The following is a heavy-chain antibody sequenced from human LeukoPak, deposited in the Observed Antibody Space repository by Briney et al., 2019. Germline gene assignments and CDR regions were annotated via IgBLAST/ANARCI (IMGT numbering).Heavy chain of an antibody. Sequence: ASVKVSCKASGYAFTSYDINWVRQATGQGLEWMGWMNLNSGNTGYAQKFQGRVTMTRNTSISTAYLELSSLRSEDTAVYYCARVALVYGSGSYYNLGYWGQGTLVTVSS. J-gene: IGHJ4*02. V-gene: IGHV1-8*01. CDR2: MNLNSGNT. CDR1: GYAFTSYD. D-gene: IGHD3-10*01. CDR3: ARVALVYGSGSYYNLGY.